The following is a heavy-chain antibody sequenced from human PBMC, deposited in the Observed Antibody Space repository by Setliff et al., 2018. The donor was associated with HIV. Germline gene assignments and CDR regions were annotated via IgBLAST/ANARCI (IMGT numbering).Heavy chain of an antibody. CDR2: MNPNSGNA. V-gene: IGHV1-8*02. Sequence: ASVKVSCKASGYTFSGYYDIDWVRQATGQGLEWMGWMNPNSGNAGFAQKFQDRVTMTRNTSISTAYMELSSLRSEDTAVYYCARGFMSVRVLTPFDYWGQGTLVTVSS. CDR3: ARGFMSVRVLTPFDY. D-gene: IGHD3-10*02. J-gene: IGHJ4*02. CDR1: GYTFSGYYD.